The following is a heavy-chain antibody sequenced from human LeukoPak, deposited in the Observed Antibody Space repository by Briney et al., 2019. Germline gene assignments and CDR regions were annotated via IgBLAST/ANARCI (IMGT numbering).Heavy chain of an antibody. CDR2: IIPIFGTA. D-gene: IGHD2-15*01. Sequence: ASVKVSCKASGGTFISYAISWVRQAPGQGLEWMGGIIPIFGTANYAQKFQGRVTITADKSTSTAYMELSSLRSEDTAVYYCAILGYCSGGSCYSADYWGQGTLVTVSS. CDR3: AILGYCSGGSCYSADY. V-gene: IGHV1-69*06. J-gene: IGHJ4*02. CDR1: GGTFISYA.